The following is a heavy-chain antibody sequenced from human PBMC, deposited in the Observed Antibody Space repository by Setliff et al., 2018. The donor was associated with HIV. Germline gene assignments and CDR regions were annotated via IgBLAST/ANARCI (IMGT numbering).Heavy chain of an antibody. CDR2: INPSGGST. J-gene: IGHJ4*02. V-gene: IGHV1-46*01. D-gene: IGHD6-6*01. Sequence: ASVKVSCKASVYTFTSYYMHWVRQAPGQGLEWMGIINPSGGSTSCAQKFQGRVTMTRDTSTSTVYMELSSLRSEDTAVYYCARVARRGYFDYWGQGTLVTVSS. CDR1: VYTFTSYY. CDR3: ARVARRGYFDY.